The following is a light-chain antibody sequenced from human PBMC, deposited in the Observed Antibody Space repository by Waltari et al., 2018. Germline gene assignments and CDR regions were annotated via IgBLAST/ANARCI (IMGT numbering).Light chain of an antibody. J-gene: IGLJ2*01. CDR3: QAWDSNTGEV. CDR1: KLGDKY. CDR2: QDN. V-gene: IGLV3-1*01. Sequence: SYVLTQPPSVSVSPGQTASITCSGDKLGDKYAFWYQQKSGQSPVLVIFQDNKRPSGIPERFSCSNSGNTATLTISGTQAMDEADYYCQAWDSNTGEVFGGGTKLTVL.